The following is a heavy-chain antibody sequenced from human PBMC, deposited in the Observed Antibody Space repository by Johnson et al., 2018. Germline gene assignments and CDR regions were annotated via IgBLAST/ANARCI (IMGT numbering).Heavy chain of an antibody. Sequence: VQLVETGGGVVQPGRSLRLSCAASGFTFSSYGMHWVRQAPGKGLEWVALISYDGRNKYYADSVKGRFTISRDNSKKTLYLQMNSLRAEDTAVYYCAKGGHYSDYDLDYWGQGTLVTVSS. V-gene: IGHV3-30*18. CDR3: AKGGHYSDYDLDY. D-gene: IGHD4-17*01. J-gene: IGHJ4*02. CDR1: GFTFSSYG. CDR2: ISYDGRNK.